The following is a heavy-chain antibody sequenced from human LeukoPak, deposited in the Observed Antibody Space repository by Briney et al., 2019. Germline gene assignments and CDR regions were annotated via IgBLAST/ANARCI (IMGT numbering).Heavy chain of an antibody. V-gene: IGHV1-18*01. CDR3: ARWGDIVVVPAAPDY. D-gene: IGHD2-2*01. J-gene: IGHJ4*02. Sequence: ASVKVSCKASGYTFTTYGIGWVRQAPGQGLEWMGWISAYNGNTNYAQKLQGRVTMTTDTSTSTAYMELRSLRSDDTAVYYCARWGDIVVVPAAPDYWGQGTLVTVSS. CDR1: GYTFTTYG. CDR2: ISAYNGNT.